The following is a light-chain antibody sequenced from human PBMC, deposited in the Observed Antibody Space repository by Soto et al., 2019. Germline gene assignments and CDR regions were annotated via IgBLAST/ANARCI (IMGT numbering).Light chain of an antibody. CDR2: KAS. CDR1: QTISSW. Sequence: DNKMTQIPSHTSGSGGDRVTITCRASQTISSWLAWYQQKPGKAPKLLIYKASTLKSGVPSRFSGSGSGTEFTLTISSLQPDDFATYYCQHYNSYSEAFGQGTKVGIK. CDR3: QHYNSYSEA. V-gene: IGKV1-5*03. J-gene: IGKJ1*01.